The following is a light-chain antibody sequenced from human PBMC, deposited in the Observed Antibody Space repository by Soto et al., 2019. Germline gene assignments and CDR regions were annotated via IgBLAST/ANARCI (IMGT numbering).Light chain of an antibody. Sequence: IVMTQSPATLSVSPGERATLSCRASQSVSSNLAWYQQKPGQAPRLLIYAASTRATGLPARFSGSGSGTEFTLTISSLQSEDFAVYYCQQYSKWPLTFGQGTKVEIK. CDR2: AAS. V-gene: IGKV3-15*01. J-gene: IGKJ1*01. CDR1: QSVSSN. CDR3: QQYSKWPLT.